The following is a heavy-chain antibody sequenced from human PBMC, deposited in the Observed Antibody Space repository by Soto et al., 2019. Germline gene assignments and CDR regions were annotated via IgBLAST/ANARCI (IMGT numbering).Heavy chain of an antibody. CDR2: INADGSGT. Sequence: EVQVMVESGGGLVQPGGSLRLSCVASGFSFTNSWMSWVRQIPGKGLEWVATINADGSGTHSVDSAEGRLSVSRDNSKASLYLQMNSLSPEDTAVYYCARPGCGGGTCYSSWGQGTQVTVSS. CDR3: ARPGCGGGTCYSS. V-gene: IGHV3-7*03. CDR1: GFSFTNSW. D-gene: IGHD2-15*01. J-gene: IGHJ4*02.